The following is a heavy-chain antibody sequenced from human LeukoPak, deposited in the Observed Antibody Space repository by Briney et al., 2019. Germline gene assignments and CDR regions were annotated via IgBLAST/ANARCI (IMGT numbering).Heavy chain of an antibody. J-gene: IGHJ4*02. Sequence: QSGGSLRLSCAASGFTFSSYSMNWVRQAPGKGLEWVSYISSGSGTIYYADSVKGRFTISRDNAKNSLYLQMNSLRAEDTGVYYCARRYDSKNYFDYWGQGTLVTVSS. CDR2: ISSGSGTI. CDR1: GFTFSSYS. V-gene: IGHV3-48*01. D-gene: IGHD3-22*01. CDR3: ARRYDSKNYFDY.